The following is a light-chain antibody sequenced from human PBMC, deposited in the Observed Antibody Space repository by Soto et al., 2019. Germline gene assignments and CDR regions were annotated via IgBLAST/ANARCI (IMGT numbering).Light chain of an antibody. Sequence: QSVLTQPPSASGSPGQSVTISCTGTSSDVGDYNSVSWYQQHPGTAPKLMIYEITKRPSGVPDRFSGSKSGNTASLTVSGLQAEDEAHYYCSSYAADTVLFGGGTKLTVL. CDR2: EIT. CDR1: SSDVGDYNS. J-gene: IGLJ2*01. V-gene: IGLV2-8*01. CDR3: SSYAADTVL.